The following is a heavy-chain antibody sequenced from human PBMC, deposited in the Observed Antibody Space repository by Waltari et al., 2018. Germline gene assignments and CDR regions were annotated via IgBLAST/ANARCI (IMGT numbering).Heavy chain of an antibody. CDR2: MNPNSGKT. V-gene: IGHV1-8*01. Sequence: QVQLVQSGAEVKKPGASVKVSCKASGYTFTSYDINWVRQATGQGLEWMGWMNPNSGKTGYAQKYQGRVTMTRNTSISTAYMELSSLRSEDTAVYYCARGEYSSSLYYYYGMDVWGQGTTVTVSS. CDR1: GYTFTSYD. J-gene: IGHJ6*02. D-gene: IGHD6-6*01. CDR3: ARGEYSSSLYYYYGMDV.